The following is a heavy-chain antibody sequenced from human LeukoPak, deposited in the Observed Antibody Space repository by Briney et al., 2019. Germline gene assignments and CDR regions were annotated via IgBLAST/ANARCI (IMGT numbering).Heavy chain of an antibody. D-gene: IGHD2/OR15-2a*01. CDR2: ISSSSSYI. J-gene: IGHJ4*02. CDR3: AKDPENLEAHFDS. V-gene: IGHV3-21*01. CDR1: GFTFSSYS. Sequence: TPGRSLRLSCAASGFTFSSYSMNCVRQAPGKGLEWVSSISSSSSYIYYADSVKGRFTISRDNSKNTLYLQMNSLRAEDTAVYYCAKDPENLEAHFDSWGQGTLVTVSS.